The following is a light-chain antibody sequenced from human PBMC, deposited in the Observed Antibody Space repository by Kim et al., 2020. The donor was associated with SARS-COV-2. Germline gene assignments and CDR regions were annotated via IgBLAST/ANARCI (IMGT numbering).Light chain of an antibody. Sequence: GQWITISCPGTSTDVGSYTLVSCYQQPPAKAHILMIYEVPKRPAGVANRFSGTKSGNASSLTSSGLQAEDEDDYCGCSAAGSTTSVFGTGTKVTVL. CDR3: CSAAGSTTSV. V-gene: IGLV2-23*02. CDR1: STDVGSYTL. CDR2: EVP. J-gene: IGLJ1*01.